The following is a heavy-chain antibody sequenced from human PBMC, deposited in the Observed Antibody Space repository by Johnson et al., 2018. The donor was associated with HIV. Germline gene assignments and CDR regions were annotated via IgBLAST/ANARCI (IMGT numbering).Heavy chain of an antibody. D-gene: IGHD1-26*01. V-gene: IGHV3-30*14. J-gene: IGHJ3*02. Sequence: QMQLVESGGGVVQPGRSLRLSCAASGFTFSSYAMHWVRQAPGKGLEWVAVISYDGSNKYYADSVKGRFTISRDNSKNTLYLQMKRLRDEDTAVYYCARDDLDNSGHLMAFDMWGQGTMVTVSS. CDR3: ARDDLDNSGHLMAFDM. CDR1: GFTFSSYA. CDR2: ISYDGSNK.